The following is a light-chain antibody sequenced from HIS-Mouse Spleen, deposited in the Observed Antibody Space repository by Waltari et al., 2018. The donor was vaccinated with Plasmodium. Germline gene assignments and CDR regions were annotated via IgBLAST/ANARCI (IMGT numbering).Light chain of an antibody. CDR1: SSDVGGYNL. CDR2: EGS. CDR3: CSYAGSSTWV. Sequence: QSALTQPASVSGSPGQSITIPCTGTSSDVGGYNLVSWYQQHPGKAPKLMIYEGSKRPSGGSNRFSGAKSGNTASLTISGVQAEDEADYYCCSYAGSSTWVFGGGTKLTVL. V-gene: IGLV2-23*01. J-gene: IGLJ3*02.